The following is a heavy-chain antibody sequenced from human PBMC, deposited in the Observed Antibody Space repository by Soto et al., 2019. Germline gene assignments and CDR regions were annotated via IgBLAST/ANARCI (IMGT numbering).Heavy chain of an antibody. CDR3: ARHRIKLLGAYDF. D-gene: IGHD6-6*01. CDR1: GYSFTYYW. CDR2: IYPGDSDT. V-gene: IGHV5-51*01. J-gene: IGHJ3*01. Sequence: GESPKIACHGSGYSFTYYWIGWVRQMPGKGLEWMGIIYPGDSDTRYSPSFQGQVTISADKSINTAYLQWSSLKASDTAMYYCARHRIKLLGAYDFWGQGTMVTVSS.